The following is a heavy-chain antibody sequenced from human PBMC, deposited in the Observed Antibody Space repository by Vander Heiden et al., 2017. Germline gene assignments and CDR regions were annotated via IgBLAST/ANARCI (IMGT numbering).Heavy chain of an antibody. Sequence: QLHLQESRPGLVNTSETLPLTCTVSGGPISSSRYYWGWLRQPPGKGLEWIGSIYYSGSTYYNPSLKSRVTISVDTSKNQFPLKLSSVTAADTAVYYCARHYYTVTTFDYWGQGTLVTVSS. D-gene: IGHD4-17*01. CDR1: GGPISSSRYY. J-gene: IGHJ4*02. V-gene: IGHV4-39*01. CDR2: IYYSGST. CDR3: ARHYYTVTTFDY.